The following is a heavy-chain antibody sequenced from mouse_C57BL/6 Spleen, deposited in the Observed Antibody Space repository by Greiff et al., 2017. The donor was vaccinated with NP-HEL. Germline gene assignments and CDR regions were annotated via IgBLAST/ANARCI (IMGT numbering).Heavy chain of an antibody. CDR3: TTPYYSNYVGY. CDR1: GFNIKDYY. J-gene: IGHJ2*01. CDR2: IDPEDGDT. V-gene: IGHV14-1*01. Sequence: EVQLQQSGAELVRPGASVKLSCTASGFNIKDYYMHWVKQRPEQGLEWIGRIDPEDGDTEYAPKFQGKATMTADTSSSTAYLQLSSLTSEDTAVYYCTTPYYSNYVGYWGQGTTLTVSS. D-gene: IGHD2-5*01.